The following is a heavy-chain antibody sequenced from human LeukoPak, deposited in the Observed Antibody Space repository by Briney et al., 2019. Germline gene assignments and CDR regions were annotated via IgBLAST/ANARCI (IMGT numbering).Heavy chain of an antibody. CDR2: IYYSGST. J-gene: IGHJ4*02. V-gene: IGHV4-30-4*08. CDR3: VRTEVSSGSEDY. Sequence: SETLSLTCTVSSGSIISSAYYWSWIRQPPGKGLEWIGYIYYSGSTYYNPSLKSRVTISLDTSKNQFSLKLSSVTAADTAVYYCVRTEVSSGSEDYWGQGTLVTVSS. D-gene: IGHD6-19*01. CDR1: SGSIISSAYY.